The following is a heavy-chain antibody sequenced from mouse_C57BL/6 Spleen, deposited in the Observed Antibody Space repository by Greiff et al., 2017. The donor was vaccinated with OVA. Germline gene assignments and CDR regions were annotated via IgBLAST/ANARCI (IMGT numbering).Heavy chain of an antibody. CDR1: GYSFTGYF. CDR3: ARRYDYEDFDV. D-gene: IGHD2-4*01. J-gene: IGHJ1*03. CDR2: INPYNGDT. Sequence: EVQLVESGPELVKPGDSVKISCKASGYSFTGYFMNWVMQSHGKSLEWIGRINPYNGDTFYNQKFKGKATLTVDKSSSTAHMELRSLTSEDSAVYYCARRYDYEDFDVWGTGTTVTVSS. V-gene: IGHV1-20*01.